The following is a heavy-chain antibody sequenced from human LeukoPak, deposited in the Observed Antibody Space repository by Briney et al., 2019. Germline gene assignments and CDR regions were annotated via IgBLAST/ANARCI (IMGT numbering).Heavy chain of an antibody. Sequence: GASVKVSCKVSGYTLTELSMHWVRQAPGKGLEWMGGFDPEDGETIYAQKFQGRVTMTEDTSTDTAYMELSSLRSEDTAAYYCATVRAQLLLFVCAFDIWGQGTMVTVSS. CDR1: GYTLTELS. CDR2: FDPEDGET. D-gene: IGHD2-2*01. V-gene: IGHV1-24*01. CDR3: ATVRAQLLLFVCAFDI. J-gene: IGHJ3*02.